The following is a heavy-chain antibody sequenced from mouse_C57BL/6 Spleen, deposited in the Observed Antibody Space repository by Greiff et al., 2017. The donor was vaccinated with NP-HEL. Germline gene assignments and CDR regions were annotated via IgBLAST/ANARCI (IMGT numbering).Heavy chain of an antibody. CDR3: ATVVANAYFDY. V-gene: IGHV1-81*01. Sequence: VQLQQSGAELARPGASVKLSCKASGYTFTSYGISWVKQRTGQGLEWIGEIYPRSGNTYYNEKFKGKATLTADKSSSTAYMELRSLTSEDSAVSCCATVVANAYFDYWGKGTTLTVSS. D-gene: IGHD1-1*01. CDR2: IYPRSGNT. J-gene: IGHJ2*01. CDR1: GYTFTSYG.